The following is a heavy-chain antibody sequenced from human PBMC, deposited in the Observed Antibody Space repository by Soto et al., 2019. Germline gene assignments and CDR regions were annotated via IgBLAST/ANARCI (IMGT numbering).Heavy chain of an antibody. CDR3: ARESRSWYGSIWDY. V-gene: IGHV4-59*12. CDR1: GGSISSYY. CDR2: IYFSGGT. J-gene: IGHJ4*02. Sequence: QVQLQESGPGLVKPSETLSLTCTVSGGSISSYYWSWIRQPPGKGLEWIGYIYFSGGTNYNPSLKSRVTISVDTSKNPFSLKLSSVTAAGTAVYYCARESRSWYGSIWDYWGQGTLVTVSS. D-gene: IGHD6-13*01.